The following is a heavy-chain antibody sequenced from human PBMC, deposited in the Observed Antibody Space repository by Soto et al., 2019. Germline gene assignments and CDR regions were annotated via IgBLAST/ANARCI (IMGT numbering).Heavy chain of an antibody. CDR1: GFAFRSYA. J-gene: IGHJ4*02. CDR2: ISYDGSNV. CDR3: ASRRGFGTYYFAY. V-gene: IGHV3-30*14. Sequence: QVQLVESGGGVVQPGRSLRLSCEASGFAFRSYAVHWVRQAPGKGLDWVALISYDGSNVYYADSVKGRFTISRDNSKNTLYLQMNSLRAEDTAVYYCASRRGFGTYYFAYWGQGTRVTVSS. D-gene: IGHD1-7*01.